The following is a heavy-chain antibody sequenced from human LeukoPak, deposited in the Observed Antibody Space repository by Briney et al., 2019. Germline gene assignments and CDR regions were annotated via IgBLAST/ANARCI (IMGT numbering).Heavy chain of an antibody. CDR1: GYTLTELS. J-gene: IGHJ6*02. D-gene: IGHD6-13*01. Sequence: ASVKVSCKASGYTLTELSMHWVRQAPGKGLEWMGGFDPEDGETIYAQKLQGRVTMTEDTSTDTAYMELSSLRSEDTAVYYCASGRGTMGSSWDYYYYGMDVWGQGTTVTVSS. CDR3: ASGRGTMGSSWDYYYYGMDV. CDR2: FDPEDGET. V-gene: IGHV1-24*01.